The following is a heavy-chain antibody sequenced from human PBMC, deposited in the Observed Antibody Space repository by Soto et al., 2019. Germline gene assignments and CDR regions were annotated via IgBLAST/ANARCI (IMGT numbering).Heavy chain of an antibody. J-gene: IGHJ4*02. V-gene: IGHV3-7*04. CDR3: MRTISVSFAI. CDR2: IKEDGSEK. D-gene: IGHD3-3*01. Sequence: EVQLVESGGGLVQSGGSLRLSCEASGFSFITYWMNWVRQAPGKGLEWLASIKEDGSEKQYVDSVKGRFTISRDTAKYSLYKQMNGLSEESTAVYYGMRTISVSFAIWSQGTIVIVSS. CDR1: GFSFITYW.